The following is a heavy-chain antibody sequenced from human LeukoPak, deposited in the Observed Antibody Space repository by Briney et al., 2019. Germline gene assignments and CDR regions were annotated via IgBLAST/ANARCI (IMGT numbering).Heavy chain of an antibody. CDR3: TRDIGIQLWFDY. CDR2: IRSKAYGGTT. D-gene: IGHD5-18*01. Sequence: GGSLRLSCTASGFTFGDYAMSWFRQAPGKRLEWVGFIRSKAYGGTTEYAASVKGRFTISRDDSKSIAYLQMNSLKTEDTAVYYCTRDIGIQLWFDYWGQGTLVTVSS. J-gene: IGHJ4*02. V-gene: IGHV3-49*03. CDR1: GFTFGDYA.